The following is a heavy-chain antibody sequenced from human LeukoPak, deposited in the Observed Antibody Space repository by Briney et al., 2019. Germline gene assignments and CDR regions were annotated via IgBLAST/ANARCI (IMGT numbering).Heavy chain of an antibody. CDR1: GGSISSGSYY. J-gene: IGHJ4*02. CDR3: AGEGGCTNGVCYRPFDY. V-gene: IGHV4-61*02. CDR2: IYTSGST. D-gene: IGHD2-8*01. Sequence: PSQTLSLTCTVSGGSISSGSYYWSWIRQPAGKGLEWIGRIYTSGSTNYNPSLKSRVTISVDTSKNQFSLKLSSVTAADTAVYYCAGEGGCTNGVCYRPFDYWGQGTLVTVSS.